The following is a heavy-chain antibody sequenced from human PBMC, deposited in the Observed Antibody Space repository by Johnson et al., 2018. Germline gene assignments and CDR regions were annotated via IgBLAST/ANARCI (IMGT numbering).Heavy chain of an antibody. CDR1: GLTFSGFD. CDR2: IRGKGNNYAT. Sequence: VQLQESGGGLVQPGGSLKLSCTVSGLTFSGFDVHWVRQASGKGLELVGRIRGKGNNYATEYAASVKGRFTISRDDSKNTAYLEMNSLRSEDTALYYCVSPHGCGGWCYAVDYWGRGTLVTVSS. CDR3: VSPHGCGGWCYAVDY. J-gene: IGHJ4*02. V-gene: IGHV3-73*02. D-gene: IGHD4/OR15-4a*01.